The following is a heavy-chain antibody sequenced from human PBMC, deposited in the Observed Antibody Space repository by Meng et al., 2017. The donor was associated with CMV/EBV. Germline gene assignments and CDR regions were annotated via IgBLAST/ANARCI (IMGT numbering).Heavy chain of an antibody. V-gene: IGHV3-66*01. CDR3: ARDHSGPLSH. CDR2: IYSGGST. J-gene: IGHJ4*02. D-gene: IGHD1-1*01. Sequence: VQLVGFGGGLVQTGGSLRLSLEASGFTVSSNYMSWVRQAPGKGLEWVSVIYSGGSTYYADSVKGRFTISRDNSKNTLYLQMNSLRAEDTAVYYCARDHSGPLSHWGQGTLVTVSS. CDR1: GFTVSSNY.